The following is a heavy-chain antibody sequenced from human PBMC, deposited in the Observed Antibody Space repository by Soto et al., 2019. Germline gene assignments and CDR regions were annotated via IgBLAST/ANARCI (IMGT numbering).Heavy chain of an antibody. D-gene: IGHD1-7*01. CDR1: GFTFSSYA. Sequence: EVQLLDSGGGLVQPGGSLRLSCAASGFTFSSYAMSWVRQAPGKGLEWVSAISGSGGSTYYADSVKGRFTISRDNSKNTLYLQMNSLSAEETAVYYCAKVVINGTVGNDYWGQGTLVTVSS. J-gene: IGHJ4*02. CDR2: ISGSGGST. V-gene: IGHV3-23*01. CDR3: AKVVINGTVGNDY.